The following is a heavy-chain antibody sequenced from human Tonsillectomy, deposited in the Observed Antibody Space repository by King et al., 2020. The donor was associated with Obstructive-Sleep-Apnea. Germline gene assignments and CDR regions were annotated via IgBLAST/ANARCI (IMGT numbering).Heavy chain of an antibody. J-gene: IGHJ4*02. V-gene: IGHV3-23*04. D-gene: IGHD6-19*01. CDR3: AKASSSGWWLDY. Sequence: VQLVESGGGLVQPGGSLRLSCAASGFTFSQYAMNWVRQAPGKGLEWVSGLSGSGDSIYYTDSVKGRFTISRDNSKNTLYLKMNSLRAEDTALYYCAKASSSGWWLDYWGQGTLVTVSS. CDR2: LSGSGDSI. CDR1: GFTFSQYA.